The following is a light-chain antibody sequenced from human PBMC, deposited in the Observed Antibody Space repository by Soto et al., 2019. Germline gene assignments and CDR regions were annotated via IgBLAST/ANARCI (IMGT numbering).Light chain of an antibody. V-gene: IGKV1-5*03. Sequence: DIQMTQSPSTLSASVGDRVTITCRASQSISRWLAWYQQKPGTAPKLLIYGASTLESGVPSRFSGSRSGTEFTLTVSSLQTDDFATYYCQQYNDSFPYTFGQGTKLEIK. J-gene: IGKJ2*01. CDR1: QSISRW. CDR2: GAS. CDR3: QQYNDSFPYT.